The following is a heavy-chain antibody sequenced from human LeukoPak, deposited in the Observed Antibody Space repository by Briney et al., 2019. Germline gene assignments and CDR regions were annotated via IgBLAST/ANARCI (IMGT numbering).Heavy chain of an antibody. J-gene: IGHJ4*02. CDR2: ISGSGAST. CDR1: GFTLSTNA. V-gene: IGHV3-23*01. Sequence: GGSLRLSCLTSGFTLSTNAMSWVRQAPGKGLEWISGISGSGASTYYADSVKGRFTISRDNAKNSLFLQMNSLRDEDTAVYYCASDSPGYDSGSYFAYWGQGTLVTVSS. CDR3: ASDSPGYDSGSYFAY. D-gene: IGHD2-15*01.